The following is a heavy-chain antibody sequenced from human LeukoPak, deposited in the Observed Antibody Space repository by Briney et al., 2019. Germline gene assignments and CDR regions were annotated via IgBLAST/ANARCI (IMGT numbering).Heavy chain of an antibody. D-gene: IGHD3-22*01. CDR1: GGSISTNSYY. CDR2: ISYDGSNK. J-gene: IGHJ4*02. V-gene: IGHV3-30-3*01. CDR3: ARGEGGYYDSSPHWAH. Sequence: PSETLSLTCFVSGGSISTNSYYWGWVRQAPGKGLEWVAVISYDGSNKYYADSVKGRFTISRDNSKNTLYLQMNSLRAEDTAVYYCARGEGGYYDSSPHWAHWGQGTLVTVSS.